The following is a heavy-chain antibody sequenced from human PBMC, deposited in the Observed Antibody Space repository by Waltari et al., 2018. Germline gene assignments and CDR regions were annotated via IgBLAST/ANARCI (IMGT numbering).Heavy chain of an antibody. Sequence: VQWGRPGPGGKKPGSPVKASGKASGAPFAGYATTGVRQAPGQGLEWMGGIIPIFGTANYAQKFQGRVTITADESTSTAYMELSSLRSEDTAVYYCAYSNQTYFNWFDPWGQGTLVTVSS. J-gene: IGHJ5*02. V-gene: IGHV1-69*12. CDR1: GAPFAGYA. D-gene: IGHD4-4*01. CDR3: AYSNQTYFNWFDP. CDR2: IIPIFGTA.